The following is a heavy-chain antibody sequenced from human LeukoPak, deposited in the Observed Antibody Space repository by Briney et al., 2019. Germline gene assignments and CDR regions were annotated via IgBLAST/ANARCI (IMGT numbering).Heavy chain of an antibody. V-gene: IGHV3-23*01. CDR3: AKRRAVAALDF. J-gene: IGHJ4*02. D-gene: IGHD6-19*01. CDR1: GFTFGSYV. CDR2: ISDSSGTR. Sequence: PGGSLRLSCAAPGFTFGSYVMGWVRQAPGKGLEWVSSISDSSGTRLYADSVKGRFTISRDNSKNTVYLQMNSLRAEDTALYYCAKRRAVAALDFWGQGTLVTVSS.